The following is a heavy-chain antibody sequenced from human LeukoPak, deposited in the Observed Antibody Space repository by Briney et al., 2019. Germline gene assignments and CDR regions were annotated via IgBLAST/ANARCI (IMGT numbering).Heavy chain of an antibody. CDR2: ISYDGSNK. D-gene: IGHD6-13*01. J-gene: IGHJ4*02. CDR3: ARDVWKQQLVCYY. V-gene: IGHV3-30*04. CDR1: GFTFSSYA. Sequence: PGGSLRLSCAASGFTFSSYAMHWVRQAPGKGLEWVAVISYDGSNKYYADSVKGRFTISRDNSKNTLYLQMNSLRAEDTAVYYCARDVWKQQLVCYYWGQGTLVTVSS.